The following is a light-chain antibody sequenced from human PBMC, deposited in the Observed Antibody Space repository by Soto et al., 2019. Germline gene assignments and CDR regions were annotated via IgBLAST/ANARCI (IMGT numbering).Light chain of an antibody. CDR2: DAS. CDR3: QQRSKWPPVT. J-gene: IGKJ5*01. V-gene: IGKV3-11*01. CDR1: QSISNY. Sequence: EIVLTQSPATLSLSPGERATLSCRTSQSISNYLAWYQQKPGQAPRLLIYDASNRATGIPARFSGSGSGTDFTLTINNLEPEDFAVYYCQQRSKWPPVTFGQGTRLEIK.